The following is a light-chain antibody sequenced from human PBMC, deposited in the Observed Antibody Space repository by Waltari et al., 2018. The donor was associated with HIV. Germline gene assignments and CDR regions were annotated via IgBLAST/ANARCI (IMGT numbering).Light chain of an antibody. V-gene: IGLV2-11*01. Sequence: QSALTHPASLSESPGQPITISCTGTGTDVGFSTRVSWYQHYPGKAPKLMIYDVNKRASGVPDRFSGSKSGYAAALTISGLQAEDEAAYYCCSYADTHSFVFGTGTKVTVL. CDR3: CSYADTHSFV. CDR2: DVN. CDR1: GTDVGFSTR. J-gene: IGLJ1*01.